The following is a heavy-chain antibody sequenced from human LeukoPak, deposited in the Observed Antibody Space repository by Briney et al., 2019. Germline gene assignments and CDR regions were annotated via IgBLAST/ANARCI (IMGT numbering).Heavy chain of an antibody. V-gene: IGHV1-2*02. Sequence: ASVKVSCKASGYTFTGYYMHWVRQAPGQGLEWMGWINPNSGGTNYAQKFQGRVTMTRDTSISTAYMELSRLRSDDTAVYYRTITMVRGVIFVVDYWGQGTLVTASS. CDR2: INPNSGGT. CDR1: GYTFTGYY. D-gene: IGHD3-10*01. CDR3: TITMVRGVIFVVDY. J-gene: IGHJ4*02.